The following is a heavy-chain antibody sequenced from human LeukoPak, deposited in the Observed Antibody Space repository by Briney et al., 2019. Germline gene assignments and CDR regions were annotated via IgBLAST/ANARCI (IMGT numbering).Heavy chain of an antibody. CDR2: INTNTGNP. CDR3: ARGAITMVRGVIITLNY. Sequence: ASVKVSCKASGYTFTSYAMNWVRQAPGQGLEWMGWINTNTGNPTYAQGFTGRFVFSLDTSVSTAYLQISSLKDEDTAVYYCARGAITMVRGVIITLNYWGQGTLVTVSS. D-gene: IGHD3-10*01. CDR1: GYTFTSYA. J-gene: IGHJ4*02. V-gene: IGHV7-4-1*02.